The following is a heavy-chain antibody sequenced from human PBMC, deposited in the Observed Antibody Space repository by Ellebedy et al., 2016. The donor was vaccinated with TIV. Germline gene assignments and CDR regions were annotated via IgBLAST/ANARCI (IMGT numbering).Heavy chain of an antibody. CDR2: VSYSGSP. CDR3: ARTDPWQPIDD. CDR1: GCSVSSTRYY. V-gene: IGHV4-39*01. J-gene: IGHJ4*02. Sequence: MPGGSLRLSCSVPGCSVSSTRYYWAWIRQPPGKGLEYIGSVSYSGSPYYNPSFKSRVTLSADTSKNQFSLNLRTVTAADTAVYYCARTDPWQPIDDWGQGILVSVSS. D-gene: IGHD2-21*02.